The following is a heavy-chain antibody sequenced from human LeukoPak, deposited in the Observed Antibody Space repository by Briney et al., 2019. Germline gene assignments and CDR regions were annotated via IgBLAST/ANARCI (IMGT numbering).Heavy chain of an antibody. CDR1: GFTFGGYG. D-gene: IGHD3-3*01. CDR3: TRYNDDHFDY. CDR2: IAYDGSRA. Sequence: AGGSLRLSCAGSGFTFGGYGMHWFRQTPGKGLEWVAVIAYDGSRAFYADSVKGRFTISRDNSKNTVSVQMDDLRAEDTAVYYCTRYNDDHFDYWGQGTLVTVSS. J-gene: IGHJ4*02. V-gene: IGHV3-33*01.